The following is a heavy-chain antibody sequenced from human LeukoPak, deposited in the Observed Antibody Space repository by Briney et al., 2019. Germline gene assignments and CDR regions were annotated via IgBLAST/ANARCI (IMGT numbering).Heavy chain of an antibody. Sequence: SETQSLTCTVSGGSISSGGYYCSWICQHPGKGLEWIGYIYYSGSTYYNPSLKSRVTISVDTTKNQFSLKLSSVTAADTAVYYCARVSSSSGGANFDYWGQGTLVTVSS. J-gene: IGHJ4*02. CDR1: GGSISSGGYY. CDR3: ARVSSSSGGANFDY. CDR2: IYYSGST. V-gene: IGHV4-31*03. D-gene: IGHD6-13*01.